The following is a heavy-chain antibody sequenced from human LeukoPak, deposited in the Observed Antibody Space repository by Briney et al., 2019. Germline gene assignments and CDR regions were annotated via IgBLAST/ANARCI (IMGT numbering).Heavy chain of an antibody. CDR2: MNPNSGNT. V-gene: IGHV1-8*03. CDR3: ARGGYSYGDSYYYYYMYG. J-gene: IGHJ6*03. CDR1: GYTFTSYD. D-gene: IGHD5-18*01. Sequence: GASVKVSCKASGYTFTSYDINWVRQATGQGLEWMGWMNPNSGNTGYAQKFQGRVTITRNTSISTAYMELSSLRSEDTAVYYCARGGYSYGDSYYYYYMYGWGKATTVTVSS.